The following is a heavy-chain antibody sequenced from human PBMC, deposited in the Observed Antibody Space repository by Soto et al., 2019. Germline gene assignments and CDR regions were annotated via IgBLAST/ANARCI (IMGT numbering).Heavy chain of an antibody. D-gene: IGHD3-22*01. CDR1: GGSISSGGYY. CDR3: ARVPSGITYDSSCYYYVFDY. J-gene: IGHJ4*02. CDR2: IYYSGST. Sequence: SETLSLTCTVSGGSISSGGYYWSWIRQHPGKGLEWIGYIYYSGSTYYNPSLKSRVTISVDTSKNQFSLKLSSVTAADTAVYYCARVPSGITYDSSCYYYVFDYWGQGTLVTVSS. V-gene: IGHV4-31*03.